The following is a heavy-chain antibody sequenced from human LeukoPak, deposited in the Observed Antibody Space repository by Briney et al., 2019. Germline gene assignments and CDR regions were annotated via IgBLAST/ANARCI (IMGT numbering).Heavy chain of an antibody. D-gene: IGHD3-22*01. CDR3: ARNRGYDSKPLGAFDI. Sequence: GGSLRLSCAASGFTFISYSMNWVRQAPGKGLEWVSSISNSSPNIYYADSVKGRFTISRDNAKNSLYLQMNSLRAEDTAVYYCARNRGYDSKPLGAFDIWGQGTMVTVSS. J-gene: IGHJ3*02. CDR2: ISNSSPNI. V-gene: IGHV3-21*01. CDR1: GFTFISYS.